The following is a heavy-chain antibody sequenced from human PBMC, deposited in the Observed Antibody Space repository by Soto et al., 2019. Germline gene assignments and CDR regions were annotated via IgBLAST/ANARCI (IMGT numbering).Heavy chain of an antibody. CDR3: AKPPLRFPGEDYYYGMDV. Sequence: ASVKVSCKVSGYTLTELSMHWVRQAPGKGLEWMGGFDPEDGETIYAQKFQGRVTMTEDTSTDTAYMELSSLRAEDTAVYYCAKPPLRFPGEDYYYGMDVWGQGTTVTVSS. J-gene: IGHJ6*02. CDR2: FDPEDGET. CDR1: GYTLTELS. V-gene: IGHV1-24*01. D-gene: IGHD3-3*01.